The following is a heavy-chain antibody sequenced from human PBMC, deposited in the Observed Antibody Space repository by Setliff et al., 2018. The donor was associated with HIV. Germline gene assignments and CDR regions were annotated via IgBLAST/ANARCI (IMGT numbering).Heavy chain of an antibody. J-gene: IGHJ4*02. Sequence: GGSLRLSCAASGLTFSDYWMSWVRQAPGKGLEWVANIKQDGTDKYYVDSVRGRFTISRDNARNSLFLQMNSLRVEDTAVYYCARDTCDTPSCYAGPRFVYWGQGNLVTVSS. CDR1: GLTFSDYW. V-gene: IGHV3-7*01. D-gene: IGHD2-2*01. CDR2: IKQDGTDK. CDR3: ARDTCDTPSCYAGPRFVY.